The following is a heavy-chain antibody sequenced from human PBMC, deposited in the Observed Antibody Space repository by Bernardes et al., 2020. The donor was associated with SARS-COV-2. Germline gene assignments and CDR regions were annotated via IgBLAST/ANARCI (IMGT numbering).Heavy chain of an antibody. CDR1: GYSFRDYY. D-gene: IGHD2-15*01. V-gene: IGHV1-2*02. J-gene: IGHJ3*02. CDR2: INPDNGVT. Sequence: ASVKVSCKASGYSFRDYYIHWVRQAPGQGLECMAWINPDNGVTDYAPRFQDRISLTRDTSSRTIYMELRGLRSDDTAIYYCARDPTVVGPDNPFDIWGQGTIVTVSS. CDR3: ARDPTVVGPDNPFDI.